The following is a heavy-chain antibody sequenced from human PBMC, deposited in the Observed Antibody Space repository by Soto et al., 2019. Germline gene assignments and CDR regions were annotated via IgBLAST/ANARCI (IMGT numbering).Heavy chain of an antibody. V-gene: IGHV3-23*01. Sequence: GGSLRLSCAASGFTFSSYAMSWVRQAPGKGLEWVSAISGSGGSTYYADSVKGRFTISRDNSKNTLYLQMNSLRAEDTAVYYCAKSLTGAAAGTVNFQHWGQGTLVTVSS. CDR2: ISGSGGST. CDR3: AKSLTGAAAGTVNFQH. CDR1: GFTFSSYA. D-gene: IGHD6-13*01. J-gene: IGHJ1*01.